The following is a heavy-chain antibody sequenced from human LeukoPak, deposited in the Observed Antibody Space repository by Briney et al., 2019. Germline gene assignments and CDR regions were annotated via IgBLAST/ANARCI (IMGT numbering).Heavy chain of an antibody. V-gene: IGHV1-3*01. J-gene: IGHJ4*02. CDR2: INAGNGNT. CDR1: GFTFSSYA. D-gene: IGHD3-22*01. Sequence: GGSLRLSCAASGFTFSSYAMHWVRQAPGQRLEWMGWINAGNGNTKYSQKFQGRVTITRDTSASTAYMELSSLRSEDTAVYYCARDGYYYDSSGYYYKGFDYWGQGTLVTVSS. CDR3: ARDGYYYDSSGYYYKGFDY.